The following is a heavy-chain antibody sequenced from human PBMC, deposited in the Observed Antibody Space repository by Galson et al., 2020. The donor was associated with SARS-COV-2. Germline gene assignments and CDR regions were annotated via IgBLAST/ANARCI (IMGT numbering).Heavy chain of an antibody. CDR3: ARDHDSSGYYYVAGQGFDP. CDR2: IYYSGST. V-gene: IGHV4-39*07. J-gene: IGHJ5*02. D-gene: IGHD3-22*01. CDR1: GGSISSSSYY. Sequence: SETLSLTCTVSGGSISSSSYYWGWIRQPPGKGLEWNGSIYYSGSTNYNPSLKSRVTISVDTSKNQFSLKLSSVTAADTAVYYCARDHDSSGYYYVAGQGFDPWGQGTLVTVSS.